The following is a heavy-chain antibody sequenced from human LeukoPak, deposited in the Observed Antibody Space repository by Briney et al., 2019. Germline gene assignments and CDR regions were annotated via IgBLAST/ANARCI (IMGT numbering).Heavy chain of an antibody. J-gene: IGHJ4*02. V-gene: IGHV3-30*18. D-gene: IGHD3-3*01. CDR3: AKPGAVAYYFDY. Sequence: GGSLRLSCAASGFTFSSYGMHWVRQAPGKGPEWVAVISYDGSNKYYADSVKGRFTISRDNSKNTLYLQMNSLRAEDTAVYYCAKPGAVAYYFDYWGQGTLVTVSS. CDR1: GFTFSSYG. CDR2: ISYDGSNK.